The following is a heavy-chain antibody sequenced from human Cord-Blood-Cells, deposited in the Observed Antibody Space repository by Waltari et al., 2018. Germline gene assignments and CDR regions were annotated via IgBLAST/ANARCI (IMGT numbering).Heavy chain of an antibody. V-gene: IGHV1-24*01. CDR3: ATKLELPDYYYYGMDV. CDR2: FDPEDGET. J-gene: IGHJ6*02. CDR1: GYTLTELS. Sequence: QVQLVQSGAEGKKPGVSVKVSCKVSGYTLTELSMHWVRQAPGNGLEWMGGFDPEDGETIYAQKFQGRVTMTEDTSTDTAYMELSSLRSEDTAVYYCATKLELPDYYYYGMDVWGQGTTVTVSS. D-gene: IGHD1-7*01.